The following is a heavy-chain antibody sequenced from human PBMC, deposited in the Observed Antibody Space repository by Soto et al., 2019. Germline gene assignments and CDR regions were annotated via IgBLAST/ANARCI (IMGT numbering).Heavy chain of an antibody. CDR3: ARRLVATHYMDV. D-gene: IGHD5-12*01. CDR1: GGSISSSSYY. Sequence: QLQLQESGPGLVKPSETLSLTCTVSGGSISSSSYYWGWLRQPPGKGLEGIGSIYYSGSTYYHPSLKSRVTISVDTFKNQFSLKVSSVTVADTAGYYCARRLVATHYMDVWGKGTTVTVSS. J-gene: IGHJ6*03. CDR2: IYYSGST. V-gene: IGHV4-39*01.